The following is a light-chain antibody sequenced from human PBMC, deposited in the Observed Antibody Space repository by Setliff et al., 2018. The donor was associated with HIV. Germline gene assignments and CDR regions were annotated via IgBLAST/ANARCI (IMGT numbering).Light chain of an antibody. CDR2: DVS. CDR1: TSDVGTFYS. Sequence: QSALTQPASVSGSPGQSITISCTVTTSDVGTFYSVSWYQQHPGKVPKLILYDVSNRPSGVSSRFSGSKSGNTASLTISGLQVEDEADYYCNSYTTSSTLFGTGTKVTVL. J-gene: IGLJ1*01. V-gene: IGLV2-14*03. CDR3: NSYTTSSTL.